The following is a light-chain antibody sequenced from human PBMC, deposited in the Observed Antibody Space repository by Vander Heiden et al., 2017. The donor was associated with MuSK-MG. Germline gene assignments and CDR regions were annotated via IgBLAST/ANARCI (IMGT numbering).Light chain of an antibody. Sequence: DIQMTQSPSSLSASVGDRVTITCRASQSISSYLNWYQQKPGKAPKLLIYAASSLQSGVPSRFSGSGSGTDFTLTISRLQPEDFATYYCQHRYSTPRTFGQGTKVEIK. V-gene: IGKV1-39*01. CDR1: QSISSY. J-gene: IGKJ1*01. CDR2: AAS. CDR3: QHRYSTPRT.